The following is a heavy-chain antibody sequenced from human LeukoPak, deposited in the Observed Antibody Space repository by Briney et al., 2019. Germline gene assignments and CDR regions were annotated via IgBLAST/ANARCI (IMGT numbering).Heavy chain of an antibody. CDR2: INHSGST. CDR1: GGSFSGYY. D-gene: IGHD3-22*01. Sequence: SETLSLTCAVYGGSFSGYYWSWIRQPPGKGLESIGEINHSGSTNYNQSLKSQITISVDTSKNQFSLKLSSVTAADTAVYYCASGTDSSGYYYWGQGTLVTVSS. CDR3: ASGTDSSGYYY. V-gene: IGHV4-34*01. J-gene: IGHJ4*02.